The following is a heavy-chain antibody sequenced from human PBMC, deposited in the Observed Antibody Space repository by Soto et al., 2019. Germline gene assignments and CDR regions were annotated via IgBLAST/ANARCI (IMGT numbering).Heavy chain of an antibody. J-gene: IGHJ3*02. Sequence: GGSLRLSCAASGFTFSSYAMSWVRQAPGKGLEWVSAISGSGGSTYYADSVKGRFTISRDNSKNTLYLQMNSLRAEDTAVYYCAKSLRGFWSAYTSLHGAFDIWGQGKMVTVSS. V-gene: IGHV3-23*01. CDR1: GFTFSSYA. CDR3: AKSLRGFWSAYTSLHGAFDI. D-gene: IGHD3-3*01. CDR2: ISGSGGST.